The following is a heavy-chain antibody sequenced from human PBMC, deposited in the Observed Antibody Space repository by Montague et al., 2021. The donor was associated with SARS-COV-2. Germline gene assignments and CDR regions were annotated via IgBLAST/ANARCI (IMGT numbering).Heavy chain of an antibody. CDR1: GDSVSSNRPT. V-gene: IGHV6-1*01. CDR2: TYYRSMWKS. CDR3: VRGIEAAGSYDY. D-gene: IGHD6-13*01. J-gene: IGHJ4*02. Sequence: CAISGDSVSSNRPTWNWIRQYPPRGLQWLGRTYYRSMWKSDYARXXKSRIAINPDTSKNQFSLQLSSVTPEDTALYYCVRGIEAAGSYDYWGQGTLVTVSS.